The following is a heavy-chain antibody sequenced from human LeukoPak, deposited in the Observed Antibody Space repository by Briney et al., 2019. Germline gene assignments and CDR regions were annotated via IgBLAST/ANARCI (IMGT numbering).Heavy chain of an antibody. Sequence: PGGSLRLSCAASGFTFSSYSMNWVRQAPGKGPEWVSSISSSSSYIYYADSVKGRFTISRDNAKNSLYLQMNSLRAEDTAVYYCARVVDWLLDDLDYWGQGTLVTVSS. CDR1: GFTFSSYS. J-gene: IGHJ4*02. D-gene: IGHD3-9*01. V-gene: IGHV3-21*01. CDR2: ISSSSSYI. CDR3: ARVVDWLLDDLDY.